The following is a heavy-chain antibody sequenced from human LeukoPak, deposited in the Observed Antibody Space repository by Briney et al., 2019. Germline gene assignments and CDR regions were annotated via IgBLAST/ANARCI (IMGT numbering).Heavy chain of an antibody. CDR1: GYTFTGYY. J-gene: IGHJ1*01. CDR3: ARGFTGTNMIIVSEYFQH. Sequence: ASVKVSCKASGYTFTGYYIHWVRQAPGEGLEWMGWINPNTGGTNYAQKFQGRVTMTRDTSISTAYMELSRLRSDDTAVYYCARGFTGTNMIIVSEYFQHWGQGTLVTVSS. D-gene: IGHD3-22*01. CDR2: INPNTGGT. V-gene: IGHV1-2*02.